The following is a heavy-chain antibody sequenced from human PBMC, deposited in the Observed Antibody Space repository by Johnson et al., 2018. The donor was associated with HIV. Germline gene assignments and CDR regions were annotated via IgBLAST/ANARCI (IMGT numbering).Heavy chain of an antibody. CDR1: GFTYSSYA. CDR3: ARGRKDIEAADGLDNDAFDM. CDR2: IYSGGST. V-gene: IGHV3-NL1*01. D-gene: IGHD6-13*01. Sequence: VQLVESGGGLVQPGGSLRLSCVVSGFTYSSYAMHWVRQAPGKGLEWVSIIYSGGSTYYADSVKDRFTISRDDSKNTLYLQMDSLRAEDSALYYCARGRKDIEAADGLDNDAFDMWGQGTLVTVSS. J-gene: IGHJ3*02.